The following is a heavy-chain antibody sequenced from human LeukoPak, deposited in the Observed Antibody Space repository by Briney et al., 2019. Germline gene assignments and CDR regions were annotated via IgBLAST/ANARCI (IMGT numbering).Heavy chain of an antibody. CDR1: GGSISTGDYY. V-gene: IGHV4-30-4*08. J-gene: IGHJ4*02. D-gene: IGHD3-22*01. Sequence: TLSLTCTVSGGSISTGDYYWSWIRQPPGKGLEWIGYIYYSGSTYYNPSLKSRVTISVDTSKNQFSLKLSSVTAADTAVYYCARAGYYDRLDYWGQGTLVTVSS. CDR3: ARAGYYDRLDY. CDR2: IYYSGST.